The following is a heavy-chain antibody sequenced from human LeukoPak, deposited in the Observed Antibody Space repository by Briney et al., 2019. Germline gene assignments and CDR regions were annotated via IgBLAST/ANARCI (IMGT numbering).Heavy chain of an antibody. V-gene: IGHV3-66*01. J-gene: IGHJ6*02. D-gene: IGHD5-12*01. CDR1: GFTVSSNY. CDR2: IYSGGST. CDR3: AREFSHMVATSRSYYYGMDV. Sequence: GGSLRLSCAASGFTVSSNYMSWVRQAPGKGLEWVSIIYSGGSTYYADSVKGRFTISRDNSKNTLYLQMNSLRAEDTAVYDCAREFSHMVATSRSYYYGMDVWGQGTTVTVSS.